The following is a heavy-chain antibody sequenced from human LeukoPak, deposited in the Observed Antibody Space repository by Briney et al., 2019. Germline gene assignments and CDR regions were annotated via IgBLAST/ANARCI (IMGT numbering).Heavy chain of an antibody. CDR2: ISGSGGST. CDR3: AKAREMATMPGAPQVPAAEYYFDY. J-gene: IGHJ4*02. V-gene: IGHV3-23*01. Sequence: GGSLRLSCAASGFTFSSYAMSWVRQAPGKGLEWVSAISGSGGSTYYADSVKGRFTISRDNSKNTLYLQMNSLRAEDTAVYYCAKAREMATMPGAPQVPAAEYYFDYWGQGTLVTVSS. D-gene: IGHD5-24*01. CDR1: GFTFSSYA.